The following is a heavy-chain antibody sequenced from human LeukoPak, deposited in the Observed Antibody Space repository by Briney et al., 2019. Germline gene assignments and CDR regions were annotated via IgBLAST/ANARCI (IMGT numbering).Heavy chain of an antibody. CDR2: ISTSGHNT. Sequence: GGSLRLSCEASGFTFSSYTMAWVRQAPGSGLEWVSAISTSGHNTFYGDSVKGRFTISRDNSKSMLFLQMSSLRVDDTAVYYCADAGHCSAGNCDPPRFLYWGQGILVTVSS. D-gene: IGHD1-1*01. V-gene: IGHV3-23*01. CDR3: ADAGHCSAGNCDPPRFLY. J-gene: IGHJ4*02. CDR1: GFTFSSYT.